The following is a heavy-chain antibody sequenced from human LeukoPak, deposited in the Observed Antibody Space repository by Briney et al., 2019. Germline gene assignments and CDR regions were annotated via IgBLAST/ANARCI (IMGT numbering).Heavy chain of an antibody. CDR3: ARDQTYYDILTGYYLY. CDR2: ISAYNGKI. V-gene: IGHV1-18*01. D-gene: IGHD3-9*01. J-gene: IGHJ4*02. CDR1: GYTFTSFG. Sequence: ASVKVSCKASGYTFTSFGISWVRQAPGQGLEWMGWISAYNGKIKYAQNLQGRVTMTTDTSTSTAYMELRSLRSDDTAVYYCARDQTYYDILTGYYLYWGQGTLVTVSS.